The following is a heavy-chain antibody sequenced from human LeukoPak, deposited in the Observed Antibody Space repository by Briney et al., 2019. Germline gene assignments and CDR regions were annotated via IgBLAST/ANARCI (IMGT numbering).Heavy chain of an antibody. CDR3: ARDRRDIVLMVYAPYNWFDP. D-gene: IGHD2-8*01. CDR1: GYSISSGYY. Sequence: SETLSLTCTVSGYSISSGYYWGWIRQPPGKGLEWIGSIYYSGSTYYNPSLKSRVTISVDTSKNQFSLKLSSVTAADTAVYYCARDRRDIVLMVYAPYNWFDPWGQGTLVTVSS. V-gene: IGHV4-38-2*02. CDR2: IYYSGST. J-gene: IGHJ5*02.